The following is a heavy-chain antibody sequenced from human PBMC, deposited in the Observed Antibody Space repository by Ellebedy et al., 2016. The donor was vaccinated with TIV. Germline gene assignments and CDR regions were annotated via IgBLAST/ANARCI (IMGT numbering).Heavy chain of an antibody. CDR2: ISDDGSNE. D-gene: IGHD3-22*01. V-gene: IGHV3-30*04. J-gene: IGHJ3*02. CDR3: ASRPYDTSWRGPLDI. CDR1: GFTFSRHP. Sequence: PGGSLRLSCAASGFTFSRHPMYWVRQAPGKGLEWVTVISDDGSNEYYTDSVKGRFTISRDNSKNTLYLQMDSLRVEDTAIYYCASRPYDTSWRGPLDIWGQGAMVTVSS.